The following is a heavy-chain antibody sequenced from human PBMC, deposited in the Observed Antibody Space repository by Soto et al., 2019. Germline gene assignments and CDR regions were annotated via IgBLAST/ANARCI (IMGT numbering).Heavy chain of an antibody. V-gene: IGHV2-70*01. CDR3: ARTSRDYDFWSGCPANYGMDV. D-gene: IGHD3-3*01. Sequence: SGPTLVNPTQTLTLTCTFSGFSLSTSGMCVSWIRQPPGKALEWLALIDWDDDKYYSTSLKTRLTISKDTSKNQVVPTMTNMDPVDTATYYCARTSRDYDFWSGCPANYGMDVWGQGTTVTVSS. CDR1: GFSLSTSGMC. J-gene: IGHJ6*02. CDR2: IDWDDDK.